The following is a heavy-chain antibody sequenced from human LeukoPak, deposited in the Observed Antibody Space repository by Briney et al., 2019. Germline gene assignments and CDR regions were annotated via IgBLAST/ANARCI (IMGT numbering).Heavy chain of an antibody. V-gene: IGHV3-30*18. J-gene: IGHJ3*02. CDR3: AKEKKYGDWGVAFDI. Sequence: PGGSLRLSCAASGFTFSSYGMHWVRQAPGKGLEWVAVISYDGSNKYYADSVKDRFTISRDNSKNTLYLQMNSLRAEDTAVYYCAKEKKYGDWGVAFDIWGQGTMVTVSS. CDR1: GFTFSSYG. D-gene: IGHD4-17*01. CDR2: ISYDGSNK.